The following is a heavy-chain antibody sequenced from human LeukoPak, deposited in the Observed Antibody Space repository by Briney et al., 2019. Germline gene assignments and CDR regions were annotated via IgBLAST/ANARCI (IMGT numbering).Heavy chain of an antibody. CDR3: ARASRFYDSSGYYP. Sequence: SETLSLTCTLSGGSLGRYSWSWVRQPPGKGLEWIGYVYKSGRTDYNPSLQSRVTMSVDTSKNHFSLKLSSVTAADTAVYYCARASRFYDSSGYYPWGQGTLVTVSS. D-gene: IGHD3-22*01. V-gene: IGHV4-59*12. J-gene: IGHJ5*02. CDR2: VYKSGRT. CDR1: GGSLGRYS.